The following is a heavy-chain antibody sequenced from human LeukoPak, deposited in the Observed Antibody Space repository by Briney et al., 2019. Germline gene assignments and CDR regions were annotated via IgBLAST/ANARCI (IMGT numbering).Heavy chain of an antibody. J-gene: IGHJ5*02. Sequence: SETLSLTCTVSGGSISSYYWSWVRQPPGKGLEWIGYIYYSGSTNYNPSLKSRVTMSVDTSKSQFSLNLMSVTAADTAVYYCTRDTGTTGEVKFDPWGQGTLVTVSS. CDR3: TRDTGTTGEVKFDP. V-gene: IGHV4-59*12. D-gene: IGHD4-17*01. CDR2: IYYSGST. CDR1: GGSISSYY.